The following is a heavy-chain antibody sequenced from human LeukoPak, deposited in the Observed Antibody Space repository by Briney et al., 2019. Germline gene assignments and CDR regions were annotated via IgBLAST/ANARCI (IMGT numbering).Heavy chain of an antibody. V-gene: IGHV3-23*01. Sequence: GGSLRLSCVASGFTFSNYGMNWVRQAPGKGLEWVSGIVGSGVTTYYADSVKGRFTISRDNAKNSLYLQMNSLRAEDTAVYYCARDLYYYDSSGYSRYFDLWGRGTLVTVSS. J-gene: IGHJ2*01. CDR1: GFTFSNYG. CDR2: IVGSGVTT. D-gene: IGHD3-22*01. CDR3: ARDLYYYDSSGYSRYFDL.